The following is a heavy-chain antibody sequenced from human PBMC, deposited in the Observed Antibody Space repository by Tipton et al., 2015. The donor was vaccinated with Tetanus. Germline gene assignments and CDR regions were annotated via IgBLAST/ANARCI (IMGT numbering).Heavy chain of an antibody. CDR1: GYTFTSYG. Sequence: QMQLVQSGAEVKKPGASVKVSCKASGYTFTSYGISWVRQAPGQGLEWMGWISAYNGNTNYAQKLQGRVTMTTDTSTSPAYMELRSLRSDDTAVYYCAILFLDSPDYGEKTPYYFDYWGQGTLVTVSS. CDR3: AILFLDSPDYGEKTPYYFDY. CDR2: ISAYNGNT. V-gene: IGHV1-18*01. D-gene: IGHD4-17*01. J-gene: IGHJ4*02.